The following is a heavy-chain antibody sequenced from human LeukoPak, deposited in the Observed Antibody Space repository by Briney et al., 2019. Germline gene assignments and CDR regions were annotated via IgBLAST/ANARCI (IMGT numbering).Heavy chain of an antibody. CDR2: ISYDGSNK. CDR3: AREGTAAAQGAFDI. J-gene: IGHJ3*02. CDR1: GFTFSSYA. V-gene: IGHV3-30-3*01. Sequence: GGSLRLSCAASGFTFSSYAMHWVRQAPGKGLEWVAVISYDGSNKYYADSVKGRFTISRDNSKNTLYLQMNSLRAEDTAVYYCAREGTAAAQGAFDIWGQGTMVTVSS. D-gene: IGHD1-1*01.